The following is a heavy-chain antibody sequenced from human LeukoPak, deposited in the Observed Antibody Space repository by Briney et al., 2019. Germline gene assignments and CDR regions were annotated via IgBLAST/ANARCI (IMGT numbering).Heavy chain of an antibody. D-gene: IGHD6-13*01. CDR2: IYYSGST. CDR1: GGPISSSSYY. J-gene: IGHJ4*02. CDR3: ARRLAGTEDY. Sequence: SETLSLTCTVSGGPISSSSYYWGWIRQPPGKGLEWIGSIYYSGSTYYNPSLKSRVTISVDTSKNQFSLKLSSVTAADTAVYYCARRLAGTEDYWGQGTLVTVSS. V-gene: IGHV4-39*01.